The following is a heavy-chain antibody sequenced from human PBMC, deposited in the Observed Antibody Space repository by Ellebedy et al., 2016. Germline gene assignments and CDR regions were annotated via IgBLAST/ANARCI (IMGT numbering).Heavy chain of an antibody. CDR2: ISSSSSYI. CDR3: ARGNLYGDYVQNFDY. Sequence: GESLKISXVASGFTFRNFAMHWVRQAPGKGLEWVSSISSSSSYIYYADSVKGRFTISRDNAKNSVYLQMNSLRVEDTAVYYCARGNLYGDYVQNFDYWGQGTLVTVSS. J-gene: IGHJ4*02. CDR1: GFTFRNFA. D-gene: IGHD4-17*01. V-gene: IGHV3-21*01.